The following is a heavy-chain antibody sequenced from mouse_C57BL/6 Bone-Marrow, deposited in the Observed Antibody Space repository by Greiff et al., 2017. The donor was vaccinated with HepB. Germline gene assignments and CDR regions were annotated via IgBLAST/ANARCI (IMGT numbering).Heavy chain of an antibody. J-gene: IGHJ2*01. D-gene: IGHD1-1*01. CDR3: AFYYYGSEDY. CDR2: INPYNGGT. CDR1: GYTFTDYY. Sequence: VQLQQSGPVLVKPGASVKMSCKASGYTFTDYYMNWVKQSHGKSLEWIGVINPYNGGTSYNQKFKGKATLTVDKSSSTAYMELNSLTSEDSAVYYCAFYYYGSEDYWGQGTTLTVSS. V-gene: IGHV1-19*01.